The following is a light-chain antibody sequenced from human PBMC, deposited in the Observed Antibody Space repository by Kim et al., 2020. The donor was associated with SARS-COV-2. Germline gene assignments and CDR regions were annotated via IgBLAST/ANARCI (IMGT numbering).Light chain of an antibody. CDR3: GTWDNSLSAGV. CDR2: DNN. V-gene: IGLV1-51*01. Sequence: QSVLTQPPSVSAAPGQKVTISCSGTSSNIGNNYVSWYQQLPGTAPQLLIYDNNRRPSGIPDRFSGSKSGTSATLGITGLQTGDEAEYYCGTWDNSLSAGVFGGGTQLTVL. CDR1: SSNIGNNY. J-gene: IGLJ3*02.